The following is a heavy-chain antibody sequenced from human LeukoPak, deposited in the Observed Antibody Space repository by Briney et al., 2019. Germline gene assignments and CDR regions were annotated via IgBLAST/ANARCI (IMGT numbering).Heavy chain of an antibody. CDR1: GGSISSSSYY. V-gene: IGHV4-39*01. D-gene: IGHD3-10*01. Sequence: SETLSLTCTVSGGSISSSSYYWGWIRQPPGKGLEWIGSIYYSGSTYYNPSLKSRVTISVDTSKNQFSLKLSSVTAADRAVYYCARQLMVRGVINDYXXQGALVTVS. CDR3: ARQLMVRGVINDY. J-gene: IGHJ4*02. CDR2: IYYSGST.